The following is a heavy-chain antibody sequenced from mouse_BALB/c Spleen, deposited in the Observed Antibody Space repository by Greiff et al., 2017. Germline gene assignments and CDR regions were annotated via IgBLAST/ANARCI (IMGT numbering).Heavy chain of an antibody. CDR3: GRSYYYGSSYVYFDV. Sequence: EVMLVESGPELVKPGASVKISCKASGYSFTGYFMNWVKQSHGKSLEWIGRINPYNGDTFYNQKFKGKATLTVDKSSRTAHMELLSLTSEDSAVYYCGRSYYYGSSYVYFDVWGAGTTVTVSS. V-gene: IGHV1-37*01. D-gene: IGHD1-1*01. CDR2: INPYNGDT. CDR1: GYSFTGYF. J-gene: IGHJ1*01.